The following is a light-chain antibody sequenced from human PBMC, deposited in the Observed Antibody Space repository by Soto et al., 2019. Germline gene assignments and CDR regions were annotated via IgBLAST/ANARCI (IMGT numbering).Light chain of an antibody. Sequence: QSALTQPASVSGSPGQSITISCTGTSSDVGGYNYVSWYQQHPGKAPKLMICEVSNRPSGVSNRFSGSKSGHTASLTISGLHPEDEADYYCSSYTSSSTPHVVFGGGTKLTVL. CDR2: EVS. V-gene: IGLV2-14*01. J-gene: IGLJ2*01. CDR1: SSDVGGYNY. CDR3: SSYTSSSTPHVV.